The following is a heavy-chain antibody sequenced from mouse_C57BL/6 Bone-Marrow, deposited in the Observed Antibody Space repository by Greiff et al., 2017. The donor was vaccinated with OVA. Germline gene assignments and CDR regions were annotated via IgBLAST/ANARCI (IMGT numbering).Heavy chain of an antibody. CDR2: IDPETGGT. V-gene: IGHV1-15*01. D-gene: IGHD2-12*01. Sequence: VKLQESGAELVRPGASVTLSCKASGYTFTDYEMHWVKQTPVHGLEWIGAIDPETGGTAYNQKFKGKAILTADKSSSTAYMELRSLTSEDSAVYYCTSRLLYSYYFDYWGQGTTLTVSS. J-gene: IGHJ2*01. CDR1: GYTFTDYE. CDR3: TSRLLYSYYFDY.